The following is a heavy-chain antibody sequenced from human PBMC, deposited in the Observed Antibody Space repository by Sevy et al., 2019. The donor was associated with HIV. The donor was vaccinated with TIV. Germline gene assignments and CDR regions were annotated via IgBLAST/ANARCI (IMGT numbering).Heavy chain of an antibody. V-gene: IGHV3-30-3*01. CDR2: ISYEGSSK. CDR1: GFTFSSFA. Sequence: GGSLRLSCAASGFTFSSFAMHWVRQAPGKGLEWVAVISYEGSSKYYPDSVKGRFTISRDNAKNTLYLQMNRLRPEDTAVYFCAILGVDCVSTNCYGMRSLSFDIWGQGTLVTVSS. CDR3: AILGVDCVSTNCYGMRSLSFDI. D-gene: IGHD2-2*01. J-gene: IGHJ4*02.